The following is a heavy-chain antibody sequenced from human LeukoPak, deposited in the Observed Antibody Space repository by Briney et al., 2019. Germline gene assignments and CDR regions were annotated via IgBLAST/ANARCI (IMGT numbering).Heavy chain of an antibody. D-gene: IGHD1-1*01. Sequence: SETLSLTCAVSGYSISSGYYWGWIRQPPGKGLEWIGSIYHSGSTYYNPSLKSRVTISVDTSENQFSLKLRSVTAADTAVYYRARHRTSSNYFDYWGQGTLVTVSS. CDR3: ARHRTSSNYFDY. CDR2: IYHSGST. J-gene: IGHJ4*02. V-gene: IGHV4-38-2*01. CDR1: GYSISSGYY.